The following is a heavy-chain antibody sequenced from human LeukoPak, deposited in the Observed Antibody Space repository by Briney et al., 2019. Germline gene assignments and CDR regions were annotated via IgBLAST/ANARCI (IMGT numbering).Heavy chain of an antibody. Sequence: KTGGSLRLSCAASGFTFSSYSMNWVRQAPGKGLEWVSSISSSSSYIYYADSVKGRFTISRDNAKNSLYLQMNSLRAEDTAVYYCARDLSGWYRFIDYWGQGTLVTVSS. D-gene: IGHD6-19*01. CDR3: ARDLSGWYRFIDY. CDR1: GFTFSSYS. J-gene: IGHJ4*02. CDR2: ISSSSSYI. V-gene: IGHV3-21*01.